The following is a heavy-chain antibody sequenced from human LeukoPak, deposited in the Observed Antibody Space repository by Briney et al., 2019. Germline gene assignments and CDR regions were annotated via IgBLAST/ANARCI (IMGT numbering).Heavy chain of an antibody. CDR1: GFTFSDYS. J-gene: IGHJ6*01. CDR3: ARYWVVEVPDVMSTYYYRYMDV. D-gene: IGHD3-16*02. V-gene: IGHV3-48*04. Sequence: PGGSLRLSCVASGFTFSDYSMNWVRQAPGKGLEWVSYITGRSATTYYADSVKGRFTISRDNAENSLYLQMNSLRAEDTAVYYCARYWVVEVPDVMSTYYYRYMDVWGKGNSVTVSS. CDR2: ITGRSATT.